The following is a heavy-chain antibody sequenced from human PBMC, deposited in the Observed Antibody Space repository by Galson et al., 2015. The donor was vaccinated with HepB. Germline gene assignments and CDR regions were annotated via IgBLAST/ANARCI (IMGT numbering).Heavy chain of an antibody. Sequence: SLRLSCATSGFTFSTYSMHWVRQAPGKGLEWVTVISYDGADKFYADSVKGRFTISRDNSKNTVYLQMNSLRREDTAVYYCARHRGLHEDLTPIDYWGQGTLVTVSS. CDR1: GFTFSTYS. D-gene: IGHD4/OR15-4a*01. J-gene: IGHJ4*02. CDR3: ARHRGLHEDLTPIDY. V-gene: IGHV3-30*03. CDR2: ISYDGADK.